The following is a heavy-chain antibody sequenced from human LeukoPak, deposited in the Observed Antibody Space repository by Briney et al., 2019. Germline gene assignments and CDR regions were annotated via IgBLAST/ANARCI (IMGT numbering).Heavy chain of an antibody. CDR2: IYGGGST. CDR1: GFTVSSNY. J-gene: IGHJ4*02. V-gene: IGHV3-66*02. Sequence: GGSLRLSCAASGFTVSSNYMSWVRQAPGKGLEWVSVIYGGGSTYYADSVKGRFTISRDNSKNTLYLQMNSLRAEDTAVYYCARIAAAGTDFDYWGQGTLVTVSS. D-gene: IGHD6-13*01. CDR3: ARIAAAGTDFDY.